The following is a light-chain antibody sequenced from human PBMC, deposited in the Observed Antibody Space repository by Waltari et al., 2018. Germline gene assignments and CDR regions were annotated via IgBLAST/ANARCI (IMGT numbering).Light chain of an antibody. Sequence: QSALTHRAPVSGCPGQSITISCTGSSSDVGPYNLVSWYQQQPGKVPKLLIYDVTKRPSGVSNRFSGSKSGNTASLTISGLQAEDEADYYCCSYVGSSTLMFGGGTKLTVL. V-gene: IGLV2-23*02. CDR1: SSDVGPYNL. J-gene: IGLJ3*02. CDR2: DVT. CDR3: CSYVGSSTLM.